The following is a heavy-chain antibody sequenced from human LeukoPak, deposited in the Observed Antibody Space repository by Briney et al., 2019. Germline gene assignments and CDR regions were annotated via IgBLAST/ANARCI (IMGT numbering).Heavy chain of an antibody. Sequence: PGGSLRLSCAASAVAFANYTLSWVRQAPGKGLEWVSTISISSGYVFYAGSVKGRFTISRDNAQNSLFLQMNSLRVEDTAVYYCARDPQLPRYCSGSSCFLTYFDYWGQGILVTVSS. D-gene: IGHD2-15*01. CDR1: AVAFANYT. CDR2: ISISSGYV. V-gene: IGHV3-21*01. CDR3: ARDPQLPRYCSGSSCFLTYFDY. J-gene: IGHJ4*02.